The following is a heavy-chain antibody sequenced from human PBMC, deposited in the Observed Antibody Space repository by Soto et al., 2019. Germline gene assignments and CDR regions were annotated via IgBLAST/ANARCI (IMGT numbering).Heavy chain of an antibody. D-gene: IGHD2-21*01. CDR3: SRVILV. V-gene: IGHV4-31*03. CDR1: GGSINSCGYC. J-gene: IGHJ4*02. Sequence: QVQLQESGPGLVKPSQTLSLTCTVSGGSINSCGYCWSWIRQHPGKGLDWIGCISYGGSTSYNPSLKSRVTISVDTSKNLFSLKLTSVTAADTAVYYCSRVILVWGQGALISVSS. CDR2: ISYGGST.